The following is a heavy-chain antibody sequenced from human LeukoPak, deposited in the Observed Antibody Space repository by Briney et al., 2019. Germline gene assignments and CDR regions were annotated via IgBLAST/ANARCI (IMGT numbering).Heavy chain of an antibody. Sequence: GGSVRLSCATSGFIFTGNWIHWVRQAPGRGPVWVSRIYGDGYTNYADSVKGRFTISRDSGTNTVYLQMSSLRAEDTAVYYCATSVITRFDNWGQGTLVTVSS. V-gene: IGHV3-74*01. J-gene: IGHJ4*02. CDR1: GFIFTGNW. CDR3: ATSVITRFDN. D-gene: IGHD3-16*01. CDR2: IYGDGYT.